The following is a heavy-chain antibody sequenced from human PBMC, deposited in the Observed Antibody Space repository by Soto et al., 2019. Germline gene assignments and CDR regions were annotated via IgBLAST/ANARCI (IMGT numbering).Heavy chain of an antibody. J-gene: IGHJ5*02. Sequence: LSLTCAVSGGSISSGGYSWSWIRQPPGKGLEWIGYIYHSGSTYYNPSLKSRVAISVDRSKNQFSLKLSSVTAADTAVYYCARHLNWFDPWGQGTLVTVSS. CDR3: ARHLNWFDP. CDR2: IYHSGST. V-gene: IGHV4-30-2*01. CDR1: GGSISSGGYS.